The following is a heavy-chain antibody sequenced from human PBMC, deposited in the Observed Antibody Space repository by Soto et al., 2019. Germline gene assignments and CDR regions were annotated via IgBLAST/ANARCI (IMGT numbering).Heavy chain of an antibody. V-gene: IGHV4-61*01. CDR3: ARLPLGELSLSRFSFDY. Sequence: QVQLQESGPGLVKPSETLSLTCTVSGGSVSSGTYSWNWIRQPPGKGLEWIGYGYYSGSTNYNPALKSRVAISVDMSKNQFSLELSSVTAADAAVYYCARLPLGELSLSRFSFDYWGQGTLVTVSS. CDR2: GYYSGST. J-gene: IGHJ4*02. D-gene: IGHD3-16*02. CDR1: GGSVSSGTYS.